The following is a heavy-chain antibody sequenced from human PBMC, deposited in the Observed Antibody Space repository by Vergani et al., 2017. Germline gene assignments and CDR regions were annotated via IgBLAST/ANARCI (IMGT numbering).Heavy chain of an antibody. Sequence: QVQLVESGGGLVKPGGSLRLSCAASGFTFSDHYMSWVRQAPGKGLAWISYMSRGDSIYYADSVKGRFTVSRDNTKNALYLQMNSLRAEDTAVYYCARETDTGSSVSYNYYAMDVWGQGTTVSVSS. V-gene: IGHV3-11*04. D-gene: IGHD3-9*01. CDR3: ARETDTGSSVSYNYYAMDV. CDR1: GFTFSDHY. J-gene: IGHJ6*02. CDR2: MSRGDSI.